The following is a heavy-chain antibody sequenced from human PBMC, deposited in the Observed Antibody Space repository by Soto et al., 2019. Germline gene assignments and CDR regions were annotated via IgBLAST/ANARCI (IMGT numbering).Heavy chain of an antibody. CDR2: IWYDGSNK. CDR3: ARESLGYSGYDYVPYGY. CDR1: GFTFSSYG. V-gene: IGHV3-33*01. Sequence: GGSLRLSCAASGFTFSSYGMHWVRQAPGKGLEWVAVIWYDGSNKYYADSVKGRFTISRDNSKNTLYLQMNSLRAEDTAVYYCARESLGYSGYDYVPYGYWGQGTLVTVSS. D-gene: IGHD5-12*01. J-gene: IGHJ4*02.